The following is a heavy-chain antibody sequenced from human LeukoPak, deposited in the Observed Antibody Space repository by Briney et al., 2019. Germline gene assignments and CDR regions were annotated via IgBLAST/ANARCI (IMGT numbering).Heavy chain of an antibody. V-gene: IGHV3-23*01. Sequence: GGSLRLSCAASGFTFSTSAMSWVRQTPGKGLEWVSGITGSSGSTKYADSVRGRFTISRDNSKNTVYLQMSSLRVEDTALYYCATYRGRGSPFEFWGQGTQVTVSS. CDR1: GFTFSTSA. CDR3: ATYRGRGSPFEF. CDR2: ITGSSGST. J-gene: IGHJ4*02. D-gene: IGHD2-15*01.